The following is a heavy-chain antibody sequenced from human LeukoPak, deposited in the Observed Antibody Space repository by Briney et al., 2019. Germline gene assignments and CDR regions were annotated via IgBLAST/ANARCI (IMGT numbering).Heavy chain of an antibody. Sequence: GGSLRLSCAASGFTFSSYWMSWVRQAPGKGLEWVANIKQDGSEKYYVDSVKGRFTISRDNAKNSLYLQMNSLRAEDTAVYYCARDDWGYDFGSGYISMFDYWGQGTLVTVSS. CDR2: IKQDGSEK. CDR3: ARDDWGYDFGSGYISMFDY. J-gene: IGHJ4*02. CDR1: GFTFSSYW. V-gene: IGHV3-7*01. D-gene: IGHD3-3*01.